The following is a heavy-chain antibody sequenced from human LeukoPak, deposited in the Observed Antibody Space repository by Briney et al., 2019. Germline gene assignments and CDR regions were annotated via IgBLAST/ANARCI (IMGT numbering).Heavy chain of an antibody. V-gene: IGHV4-34*01. CDR2: INHSGST. Sequence: SETLSLTCAVSGGSFSANYWNWVRQPPGKGLEWIGQINHSGSTNYNPSLKSRVTISVDTSKNQFSLRLSSVTAADTAVYYCARFLVANYYDYYGMDVWGQGTTVTVSS. CDR1: GGSFSANY. J-gene: IGHJ6*02. D-gene: IGHD2-15*01. CDR3: ARFLVANYYDYYGMDV.